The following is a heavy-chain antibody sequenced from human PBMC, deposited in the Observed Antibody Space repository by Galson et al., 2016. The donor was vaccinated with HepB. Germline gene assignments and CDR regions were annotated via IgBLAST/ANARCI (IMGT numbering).Heavy chain of an antibody. CDR2: IIPVFDTA. CDR3: ARVRDLLWVGEFPPHFDY. Sequence: SVKVSCKASGGTFSNYAISWVRQAPGQGLEWMGGIIPVFDTANYAQKFQDRVTITADKSTSTAYMELSSLRSEDTAVYYCARVRDLLWVGEFPPHFDYWGQGTLVTVSS. CDR1: GGTFSNYA. V-gene: IGHV1-69*06. J-gene: IGHJ4*02. D-gene: IGHD3-10*01.